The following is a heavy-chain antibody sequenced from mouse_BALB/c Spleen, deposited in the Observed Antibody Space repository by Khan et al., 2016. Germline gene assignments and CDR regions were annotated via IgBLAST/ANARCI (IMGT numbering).Heavy chain of an antibody. CDR2: IRLKSDNYAT. Sequence: EVKLEESGGGLVQPGGSMKLSCVASGFTFSSNWMSWVRQSPEKGLEWVAEIRLKSDNYATHYAESVKGTFTISRDDSTSLLYLQMNSLRAEVTGIYCCTKDSWFACWGQGTLVTVST. CDR3: TKDSWFAC. CDR1: GFTFSSNW. J-gene: IGHJ3*01. V-gene: IGHV6-6*02.